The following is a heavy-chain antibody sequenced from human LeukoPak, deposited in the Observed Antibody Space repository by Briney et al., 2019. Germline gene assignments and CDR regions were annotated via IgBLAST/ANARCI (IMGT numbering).Heavy chain of an antibody. CDR1: GGSISSSTYY. Sequence: SETLSLTCTVSGGSISSSTYYWGWIRQPPGKGLEWLGSIYYSGSSYYNPSLKSRVTLSVETSKKQFSLKLYSVTAADTAVYYCAHSSANYSFDYWGQGTLVTVSS. J-gene: IGHJ4*02. CDR2: IYYSGSS. V-gene: IGHV4-39*01. D-gene: IGHD3-22*01. CDR3: AHSSANYSFDY.